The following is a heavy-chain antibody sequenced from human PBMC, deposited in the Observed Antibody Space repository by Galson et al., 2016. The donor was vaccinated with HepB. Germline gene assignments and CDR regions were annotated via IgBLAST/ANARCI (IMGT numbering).Heavy chain of an antibody. Sequence: CAISGDSVYNNGAAWVWIRQSPSRGLEWLGRTFYRSTWENHYAGSVINRITISPDTSRNQFSLHLHSLTPDDTAVYYCARAVMPGRGMDVWGQGTTVTVSS. V-gene: IGHV6-1*01. J-gene: IGHJ6*02. CDR3: ARAVMPGRGMDV. CDR1: GDSVYNNGAA. D-gene: IGHD3-10*01. CDR2: TFYRSTWEN.